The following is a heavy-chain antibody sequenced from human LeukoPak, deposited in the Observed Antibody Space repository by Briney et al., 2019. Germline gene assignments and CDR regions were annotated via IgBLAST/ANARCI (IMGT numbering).Heavy chain of an antibody. CDR3: ARDSLFLQTLVRANY. Sequence: GGSLRLSCAASGFTFSSYSMNWVRQAPGKGLEWVSSISSSSSYIYYADSVEGRFTISRDNAKNSLYLQMNSLRAEDTAVYYCARDSLFLQTLVRANYWGQGTLVTVSS. CDR2: ISSSSSYI. V-gene: IGHV3-21*01. CDR1: GFTFSSYS. D-gene: IGHD6-6*01. J-gene: IGHJ4*02.